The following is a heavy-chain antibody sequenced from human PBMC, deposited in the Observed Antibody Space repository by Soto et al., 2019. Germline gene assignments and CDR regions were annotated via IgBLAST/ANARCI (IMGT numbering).Heavy chain of an antibody. D-gene: IGHD3-3*01. Sequence: SEPLSLTCTVSVGSISSGDYYWSWIRQPPGKGLEWIGYIYYSWSTYYNPSLKSRVTISVDTSKHKFSLKLSSVTAADTAVYDCARHTIFGVGTFYYCGQRTMLTSPQ. J-gene: IGHJ4*02. CDR1: VGSISSGDYY. V-gene: IGHV4-30-4*01. CDR2: IYYSWST. CDR3: ARHTIFGVGTFYY.